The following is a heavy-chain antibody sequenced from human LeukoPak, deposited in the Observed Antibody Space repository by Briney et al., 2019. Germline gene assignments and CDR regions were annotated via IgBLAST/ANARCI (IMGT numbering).Heavy chain of an antibody. J-gene: IGHJ4*02. D-gene: IGHD3-22*01. V-gene: IGHV3-30*04. CDR3: ARDDYYDSSGYSLDF. CDR1: GSTFSSYA. CDR2: ISYDGRNK. Sequence: PGRSLRLSWAAAGSTFSSYAMRWVRQAPGKGLGWVAVISYDGRNKYYADSVKGRFTISRDNTKNTLYLQMNSLRAEDTAVYYCARDDYYDSSGYSLDFYGRGTRVTVSA.